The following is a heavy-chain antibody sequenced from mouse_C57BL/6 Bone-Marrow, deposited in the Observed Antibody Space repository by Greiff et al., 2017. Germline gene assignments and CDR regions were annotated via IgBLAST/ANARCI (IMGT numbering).Heavy chain of an antibody. CDR3: ASLGDYSNYAWFAY. CDR2: IYPGSGST. V-gene: IGHV1-55*01. D-gene: IGHD2-5*01. Sequence: QVQLQQPGAELVKPGASVKMSCKASGYTFTSYWITWVKQRPGQGLEWIGDIYPGSGSTNYNEKFKSKATLTVDTSSSTAYMQLSSLTSEDSAVYYCASLGDYSNYAWFAYWGQGTLVTVSA. J-gene: IGHJ3*01. CDR1: GYTFTSYW.